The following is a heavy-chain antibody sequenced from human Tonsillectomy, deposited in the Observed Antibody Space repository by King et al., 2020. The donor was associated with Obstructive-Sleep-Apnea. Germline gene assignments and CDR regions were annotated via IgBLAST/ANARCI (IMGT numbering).Heavy chain of an antibody. J-gene: IGHJ5*02. Sequence: VQLVESGGGLVKPGGSLRLSCAASGFTFNNAWMSWVRQAPGKGLEWVGRIKSKTDGGTTDYAAPVKGRFTISRDDSKNTLYLQMNSLKSEDTAVYYCTTDELYSSDGNWFDPWGQGTLVTVSS. CDR3: TTDELYSSDGNWFDP. D-gene: IGHD6-25*01. CDR1: GFTFNNAW. V-gene: IGHV3-15*01. CDR2: IKSKTDGGTT.